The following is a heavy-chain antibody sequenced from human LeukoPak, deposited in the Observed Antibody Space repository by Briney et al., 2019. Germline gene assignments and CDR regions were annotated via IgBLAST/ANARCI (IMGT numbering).Heavy chain of an antibody. CDR3: AREGGFYRPLDY. Sequence: SGTLSLICGVSGGSISSTNWWTWVRQPPGKGLEWIGEVHLGGRTNYNPSLESRPTMSVDLSENHISLKLTSVTAADTAVYYCAREGGFYRPLDYSGQGTLVTVSS. V-gene: IGHV4-4*02. CDR1: GGSISSTNW. CDR2: VHLGGRT. J-gene: IGHJ4*02. D-gene: IGHD3-3*01.